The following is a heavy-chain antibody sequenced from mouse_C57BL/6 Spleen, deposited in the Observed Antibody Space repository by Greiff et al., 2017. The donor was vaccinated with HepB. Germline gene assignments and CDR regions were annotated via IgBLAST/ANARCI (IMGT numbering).Heavy chain of an antibody. J-gene: IGHJ2*01. CDR1: GYTFTDYY. V-gene: IGHV1-26*01. CDR2: INPNNGGT. Sequence: VQLQQSGPELVKPGASVKISCKASGYTFTDYYMNWVKQSHGKSLEWIGDINPNNGGTSYNQKFKGKATLTVDKSSSTAYMELRSLTSEDSAVYYCARGNPKGYWGQGTTLTVSS. CDR3: ARGNPKGY.